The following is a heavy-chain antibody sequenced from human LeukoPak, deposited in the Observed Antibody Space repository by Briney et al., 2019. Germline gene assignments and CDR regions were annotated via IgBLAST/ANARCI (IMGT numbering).Heavy chain of an antibody. Sequence: GGSLRLSCAASGFTVSSNYMRWVRQAPGRGLEWVSAIYSGGSTYYADSVKGRFTISRDNANHSLYLQMNSLRAEDTAVYYCATSRISGSRAFDCWGQGTLVTVSS. CDR2: IYSGGST. D-gene: IGHD1-20*01. J-gene: IGHJ4*02. V-gene: IGHV3-66*01. CDR3: ATSRISGSRAFDC. CDR1: GFTVSSNY.